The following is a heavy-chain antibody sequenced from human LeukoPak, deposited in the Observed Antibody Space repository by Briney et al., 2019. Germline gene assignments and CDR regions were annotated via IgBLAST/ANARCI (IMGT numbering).Heavy chain of an antibody. Sequence: GGSLRLSCAASGFTFSGYSMNWVRQAPGRGLEWVSSISSSSSYIYYADSVKGRFTISRDNAKNSLYLQMNSLRAEDTAVYYCARAHNWKYGTFDYWGQGTLVTVSS. D-gene: IGHD1-7*01. CDR1: GFTFSGYS. CDR3: ARAHNWKYGTFDY. J-gene: IGHJ4*02. CDR2: ISSSSSYI. V-gene: IGHV3-21*01.